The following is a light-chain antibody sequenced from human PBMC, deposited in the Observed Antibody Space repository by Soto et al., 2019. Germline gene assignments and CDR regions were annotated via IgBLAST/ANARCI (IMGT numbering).Light chain of an antibody. J-gene: IGKJ5*01. CDR2: DAS. CDR3: QQYENLPIT. CDR1: QDISNL. Sequence: DIRMTQSPPPPSSSLGDTVTITCQATQDISNLLNWFQQKPGKAPKLLIYDASNLETGVPSRLRGSGSGRDCSVAISSLQAEDIATYYCQQYENLPITFGQGTRLEIK. V-gene: IGKV1-33*01.